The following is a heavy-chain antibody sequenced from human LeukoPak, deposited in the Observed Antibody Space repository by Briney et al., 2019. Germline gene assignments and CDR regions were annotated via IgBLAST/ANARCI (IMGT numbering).Heavy chain of an antibody. CDR2: IYSGGST. D-gene: IGHD6-19*01. CDR3: ARVQGGGYRTADY. V-gene: IGHV3-53*05. J-gene: IGHJ4*02. CDR1: GFTVSSNY. Sequence: GGSLRLSCAASGFTVSSNYMSWVRQAPGKGLEWVSVIYSGGSTYYADSVKGRFTISRDNSKNTLFLQMNSLRGEDTAMYYCARVQGGGYRTADYWGQGTLVTVSS.